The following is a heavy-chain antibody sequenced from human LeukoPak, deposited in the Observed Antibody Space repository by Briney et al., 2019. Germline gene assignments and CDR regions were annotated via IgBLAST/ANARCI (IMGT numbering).Heavy chain of an antibody. J-gene: IGHJ4*02. V-gene: IGHV4-59*11. CDR2: IHYSGST. CDR1: GGSISSHY. Sequence: SEPLSLTCTVSGGSISSHYWSWIRQPPGKGLEWIGYIHYSGSTNYNPSLKSRVTIPVDTSKNQFSLKLSSVTAADAAVYYCARGRRAVAVFDYWGQGTLVTVSS. CDR3: ARGRRAVAVFDY. D-gene: IGHD6-19*01.